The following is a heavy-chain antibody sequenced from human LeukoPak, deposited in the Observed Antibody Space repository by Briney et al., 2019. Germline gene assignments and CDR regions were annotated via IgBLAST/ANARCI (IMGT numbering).Heavy chain of an antibody. CDR1: RFTLNTYA. D-gene: IGHD2-8*02. J-gene: IGHJ4*02. Sequence: GGSLRLSCAASRFTLNTYAMSWVRQAPGKGLEWVSAISGSGGTTSYADSVKGRFTISRDNSKHTLYLQMNSLRAEDTAVYYCAKGLGYCTGGVCYSGFDYWGQGTLVTVSS. CDR3: AKGLGYCTGGVCYSGFDY. CDR2: ISGSGGTT. V-gene: IGHV3-23*01.